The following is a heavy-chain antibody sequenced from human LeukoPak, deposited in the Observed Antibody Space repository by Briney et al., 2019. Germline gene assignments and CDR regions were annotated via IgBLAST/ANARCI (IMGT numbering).Heavy chain of an antibody. D-gene: IGHD2-15*01. Sequence: QPGRSLRLSCAASGFTFSSYGMHWVRQAPGKGLEWVAVISYDGSNKYYADSVKGRFTISRDNSKNTLYLQMNSLRAEDTAVYYCAKDADSSGFCFDYWGQGTLVTVSS. J-gene: IGHJ4*02. V-gene: IGHV3-30*18. CDR3: AKDADSSGFCFDY. CDR1: GFTFSSYG. CDR2: ISYDGSNK.